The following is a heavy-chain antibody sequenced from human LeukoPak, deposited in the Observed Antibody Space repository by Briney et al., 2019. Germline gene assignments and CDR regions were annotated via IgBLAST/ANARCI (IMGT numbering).Heavy chain of an antibody. V-gene: IGHV1-2*02. Sequence: ASVKVSRKASGYTFTGHYVHWLRQAPGQGLTWMGWINPNSGGTDYAQQYQGRVTLTRDTSITTVYMELSSLTSDDSAVYYCARAFFNSGFDYWGQGTLVTVSS. J-gene: IGHJ4*02. D-gene: IGHD3-3*02. CDR1: GYTFTGHY. CDR3: ARAFFNSGFDY. CDR2: INPNSGGT.